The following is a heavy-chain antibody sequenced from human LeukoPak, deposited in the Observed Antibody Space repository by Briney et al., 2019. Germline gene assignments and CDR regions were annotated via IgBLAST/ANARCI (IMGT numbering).Heavy chain of an antibody. J-gene: IGHJ6*03. D-gene: IGHD3-22*01. Sequence: GSLRLSCAASGFTVSSNYMSWVRQAPGKGLEWIGEINHSGSTNYNPSLKSRVTISVDTSKNQFSLKLSSVTAADTAVYYCASRSYYPYYVDVWGKGTTVTVSS. CDR1: GFTVSSNY. V-gene: IGHV4-34*01. CDR2: INHSGST. CDR3: ASRSYYPYYVDV.